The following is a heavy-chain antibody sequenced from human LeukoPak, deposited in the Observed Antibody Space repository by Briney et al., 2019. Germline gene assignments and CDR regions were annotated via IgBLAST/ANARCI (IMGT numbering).Heavy chain of an antibody. V-gene: IGHV4-34*01. CDR1: GGSFSGYY. D-gene: IGHD1-1*01. CDR3: ARVPGGALNWFDP. J-gene: IGHJ5*02. CDR2: INHSGST. Sequence: SETLSLTCAVYGGSFSGYYWSWIRQPPGKGLEWFGEINHSGSTNYSPSLKSRVTISVDTSKNQFSLKLSSVTAADTAVYYCARVPGGALNWFDPWGQGTLVTVSS.